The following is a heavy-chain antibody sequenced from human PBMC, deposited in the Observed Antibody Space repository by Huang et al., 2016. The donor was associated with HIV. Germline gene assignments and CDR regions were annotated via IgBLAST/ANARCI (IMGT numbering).Heavy chain of an antibody. CDR1: GFTFDDYA. CDR2: ISWNSGSI. CDR3: ARRGVMVRGAHFDY. J-gene: IGHJ4*02. Sequence: EVQLVESGGGLVQPGRSLRLSCAASGFTFDDYAMHWVRQAPGKGLEWVSGISWNSGSIGDADSVKGRFTISRDNAKNSLDLQMNSLRAEDTALYYCARRGVMVRGAHFDYWGLGTLVTVSS. D-gene: IGHD3-10*01. V-gene: IGHV3-9*01.